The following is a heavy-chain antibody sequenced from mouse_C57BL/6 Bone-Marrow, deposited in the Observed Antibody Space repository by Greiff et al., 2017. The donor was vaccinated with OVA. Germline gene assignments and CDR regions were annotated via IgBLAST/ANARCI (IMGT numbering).Heavy chain of an antibody. D-gene: IGHD4-1*01. CDR3: ARWDDYAMDY. V-gene: IGHV1-7*01. CDR2: INPSSGYT. Sequence: QVQLQQSGAELAKPGASVRRSCRASGSPFTSSWRHWVKQRPGQGREWIGYINPSSGYTKYNQKFKDKATLTADKSSSTAYMQLSSLTYEDSAVYYCARWDDYAMDYWGQGTSVTVSS. CDR1: GSPFTSSW. J-gene: IGHJ4*01.